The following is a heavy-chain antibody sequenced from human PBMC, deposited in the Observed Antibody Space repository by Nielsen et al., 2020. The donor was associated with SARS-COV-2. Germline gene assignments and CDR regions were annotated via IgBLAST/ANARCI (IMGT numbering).Heavy chain of an antibody. V-gene: IGHV4-34*01. CDR2: INHSGST. Sequence: SETLSLTCTVSGGSISSYYWSWIRQPPGKGLEWIGEINHSGSTNYNPSLKSRVTISVDTSKNQFSLKLSSVTAADTAVYYCARGRGAIFGVVIRYYYYGMDVWGQGTTVTVSS. CDR3: ARGRGAIFGVVIRYYYYGMDV. CDR1: GGSISSYY. D-gene: IGHD3-3*01. J-gene: IGHJ6*02.